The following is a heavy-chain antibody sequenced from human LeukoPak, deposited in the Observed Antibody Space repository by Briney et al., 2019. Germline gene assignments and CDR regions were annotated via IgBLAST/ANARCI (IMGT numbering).Heavy chain of an antibody. CDR2: INSNSGGT. CDR3: ARDTRSSYLQYYFDY. CDR1: GYTFTGYY. Sequence: ASVKVSCKTSGYTFTGYYMHWVRQAPGQGLEWMGWINSNSGGTNYAQKFQGRVTMTRDTSISTAYMELSRLGYDDTAVYYCARDTRSSYLQYYFDYWGQGTLVTVSS. D-gene: IGHD5-24*01. J-gene: IGHJ4*02. V-gene: IGHV1-2*02.